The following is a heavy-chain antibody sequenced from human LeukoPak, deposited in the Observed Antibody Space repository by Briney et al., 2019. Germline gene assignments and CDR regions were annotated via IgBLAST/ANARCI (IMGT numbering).Heavy chain of an antibody. CDR1: GYTLTELS. D-gene: IGHD3-22*01. CDR3: ATFLDSSGPFDY. J-gene: IGHJ4*02. Sequence: ASVKVSCKVSGYTLTELSMHWVRQAPGKGLEWMGGSDPEDGETIYAQKFQGRVTMTEDTSTDTAYMELSSLRSEDTAVYYCATFLDSSGPFDYWGQGTLVTVSS. V-gene: IGHV1-24*01. CDR2: SDPEDGET.